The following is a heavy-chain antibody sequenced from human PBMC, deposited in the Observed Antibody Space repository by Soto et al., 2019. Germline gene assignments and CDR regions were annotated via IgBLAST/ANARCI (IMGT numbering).Heavy chain of an antibody. V-gene: IGHV1-18*01. D-gene: IGHD3-9*01. J-gene: IGHJ6*02. CDR3: ARDHRYDILTGYLPYYYYYGMDV. Sequence: ASVKVSCKASGYTFTSYGISWVRQAPGQGLECMVWISAYNGNTNYAQKLQGRVTMTTDTSTSTAYMELRSLRSDDTAVYYCARDHRYDILTGYLPYYYYYGMDVWGQGTTVTVYS. CDR2: ISAYNGNT. CDR1: GYTFTSYG.